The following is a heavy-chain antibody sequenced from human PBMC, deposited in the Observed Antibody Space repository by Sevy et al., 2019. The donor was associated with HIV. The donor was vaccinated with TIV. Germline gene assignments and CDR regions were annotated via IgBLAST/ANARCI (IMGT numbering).Heavy chain of an antibody. CDR3: SKSYGDPYFYYGMDV. J-gene: IGHJ6*02. CDR2: FSASGSTP. V-gene: IGHV3-23*01. CDR1: RFTFSSYA. Sequence: GGSLRLSCAASRFTFSSYAMNWVRQAPGRGLEWVSAFSASGSTPYYADSVKGRFTISRDNSKNTRDLEMNSLRAEDTAVYYCSKSYGDPYFYYGMDVWGQGTTVTVSS. D-gene: IGHD4-17*01.